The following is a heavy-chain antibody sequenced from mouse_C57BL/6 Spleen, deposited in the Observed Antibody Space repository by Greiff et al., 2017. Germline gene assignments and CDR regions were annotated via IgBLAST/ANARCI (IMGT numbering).Heavy chain of an antibody. CDR3: ARDGNLYDAMDY. Sequence: EVQLQESGPGLVKPSPSLSLTCSVTGYSITSGYYWNWIRQFPGNKLEWMGYISYDGSNNYNPSLKNRISITRDTSKNQFFLKLNSVTTEDTATYYCARDGNLYDAMDYWGQGTSVTVSA. CDR2: ISYDGSN. J-gene: IGHJ4*01. D-gene: IGHD2-1*01. V-gene: IGHV3-6*01. CDR1: GYSITSGYY.